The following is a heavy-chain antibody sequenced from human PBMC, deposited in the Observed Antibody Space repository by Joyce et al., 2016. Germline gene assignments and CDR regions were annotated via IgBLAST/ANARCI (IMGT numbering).Heavy chain of an antibody. CDR1: GFTFSDYA. D-gene: IGHD5-18*01. CDR2: ISHDGNNK. J-gene: IGHJ4*02. CDR3: AKDLGTAMILTH. V-gene: IGHV3-30*18. Sequence: QVQLVESGGGVVQPGRSLSLSCAASGFTFSDYAMHWVRQAPCKGLEWVAVISHDGNNKYYADSVKGRFTISRDISKNTVYVQMNSLRAEDTAVYYCAKDLGTAMILTHWGQGALVTVSS.